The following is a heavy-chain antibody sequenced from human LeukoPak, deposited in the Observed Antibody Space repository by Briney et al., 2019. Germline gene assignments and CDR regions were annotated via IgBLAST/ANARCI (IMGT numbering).Heavy chain of an antibody. D-gene: IGHD3-3*02. CDR2: IYYSGST. V-gene: IGHV4-39*01. Sequence: SETLSLTCTVSGGSISSISYYWGWIRQPPGKGLEWIGSIYYSGSTYYNPSLKSRVTISVDTSKSQFSLKLSSVTAADTAVYYCARHELEGQDHSYWYFDLWGRGTLVTVSS. CDR3: ARHELEGQDHSYWYFDL. J-gene: IGHJ2*01. CDR1: GGSISSISYY.